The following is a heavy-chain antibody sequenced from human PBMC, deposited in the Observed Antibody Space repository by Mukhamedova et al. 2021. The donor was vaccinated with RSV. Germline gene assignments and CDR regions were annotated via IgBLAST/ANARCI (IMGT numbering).Heavy chain of an antibody. Sequence: GKGLEWVSLVTWDGETTYYSDSVKGRFTISRDNSKTSLYLQMDSLTTEDTALYYCAKDMGDDDSSGYYQPFDSWGKGTLVIVSS. D-gene: IGHD3-22*01. CDR3: AKDMGDDDSSGYYQPFDS. CDR2: VTWDGETT. V-gene: IGHV3-43*01. J-gene: IGHJ4*02.